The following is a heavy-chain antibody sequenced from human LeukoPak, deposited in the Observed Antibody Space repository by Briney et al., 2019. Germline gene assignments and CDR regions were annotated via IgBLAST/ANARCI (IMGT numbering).Heavy chain of an antibody. CDR3: VRDHDWAFDL. Sequence: GGSLRLSCADSGVTISSSPFNWVRQAPGKGLEWIAHIRRESEFISYADSVKGRFTISRDNGKKTLYLQMSSLRDEDAAVYFCVRDHDWAFDLWGQGTMVTVSS. CDR2: IRRESEFI. CDR1: GVTISSSP. V-gene: IGHV3-48*02. D-gene: IGHD3-9*01. J-gene: IGHJ3*01.